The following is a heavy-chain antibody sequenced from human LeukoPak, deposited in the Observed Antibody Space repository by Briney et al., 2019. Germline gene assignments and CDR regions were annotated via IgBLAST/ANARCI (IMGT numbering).Heavy chain of an antibody. J-gene: IGHJ4*02. CDR2: IYYSGST. CDR1: GGFINTYY. D-gene: IGHD2-15*01. V-gene: IGHV4-59*08. Sequence: SETLSLTCTVSGGFINTYYWSWIRQPPGKGLELIGYIYYSGSTNYNPSLKGRVTISVDTSKNQFSLKLSSVTAADTAVYYCARHYCSGGGCYYFDYWGQGTLVSVSS. CDR3: ARHYCSGGGCYYFDY.